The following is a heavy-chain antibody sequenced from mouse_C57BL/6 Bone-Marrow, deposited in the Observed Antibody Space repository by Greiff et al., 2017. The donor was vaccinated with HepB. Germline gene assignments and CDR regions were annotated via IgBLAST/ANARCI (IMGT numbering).Heavy chain of an antibody. V-gene: IGHV5-4*03. D-gene: IGHD1-1*01. Sequence: EVKVVESGGGLVKPGGSLKLSCAASGFTFSSYAMSWVRQTPEKRLEWVATISDGGSYTYYPDNVKGRFTISRDNAKNNLYLQMSHLKSEDTAMYYCASTPITTVVYFDYWGQGTTLTVSS. CDR1: GFTFSSYA. CDR2: ISDGGSYT. CDR3: ASTPITTVVYFDY. J-gene: IGHJ2*01.